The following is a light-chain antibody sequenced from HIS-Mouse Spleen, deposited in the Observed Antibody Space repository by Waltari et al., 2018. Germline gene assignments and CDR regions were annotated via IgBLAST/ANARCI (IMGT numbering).Light chain of an antibody. CDR1: ALPKQY. CDR3: QSADSSGTYQDVV. V-gene: IGLV3-25*03. Sequence: SYELTQPPSVSVSPGQTARITCSGDALPKQYAYWYQQKPGQAPVLVIYKDRERPSGIPDRFSGSSSGTKVTLTISGVQAEDEADYYCQSADSSGTYQDVVFGGGTKLTVL. J-gene: IGLJ2*01. CDR2: KDR.